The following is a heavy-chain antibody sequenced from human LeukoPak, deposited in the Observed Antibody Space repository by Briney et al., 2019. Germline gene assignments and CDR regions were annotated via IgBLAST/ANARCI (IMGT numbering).Heavy chain of an antibody. D-gene: IGHD2-15*01. CDR1: GFTFSSYA. CDR3: AKWGCSGGSCYPFDY. CDR2: ISGTGNRT. V-gene: IGHV3-23*01. Sequence: PGGSLRLSCAASGFTFSSYAMGWVRQAPGKGLEWVSAISGTGNRTYYADSVKGRSTISRDNSKNTLYLQMNSLRAEDTAVYYCAKWGCSGGSCYPFDYWGQGTLVTVSS. J-gene: IGHJ4*02.